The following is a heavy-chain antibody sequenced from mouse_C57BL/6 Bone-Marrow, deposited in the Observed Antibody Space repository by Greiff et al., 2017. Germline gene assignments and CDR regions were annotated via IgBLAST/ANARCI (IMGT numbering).Heavy chain of an antibody. D-gene: IGHD1-1*01. V-gene: IGHV5-12*01. J-gene: IGHJ1*03. CDR3: ARRYYYGSSPWYFDV. CDR2: ISNGGGST. CDR1: GFTFSDYY. Sequence: EVNLVESGGGLVQPGGSLKLSCAASGFTFSDYYMYWVRQTPEKRLEWVAYISNGGGSTYYPDTVKGRFTISRDNAKNTLYLQMSRLKSEDTALYYCARRYYYGSSPWYFDVWGTGTTVTVSS.